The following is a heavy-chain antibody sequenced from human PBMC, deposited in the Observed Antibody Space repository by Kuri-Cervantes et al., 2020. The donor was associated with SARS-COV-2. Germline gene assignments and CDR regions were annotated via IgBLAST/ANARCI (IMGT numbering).Heavy chain of an antibody. CDR1: GGTFSSYA. D-gene: IGHD6-19*01. V-gene: IGHV1-69*05. Sequence: SVKVSCKASGGTFSSYAISWVRQAPGQGLEWMGGIIPIFGTANYAQKFQGRVTITTDESTSTAYMELSSLRSEDTAVYYCASGYSSGSHYYYYYMDVWGKGTTVTVSS. CDR3: ASGYSSGSHYYYYYMDV. CDR2: IIPIFGTA. J-gene: IGHJ6*03.